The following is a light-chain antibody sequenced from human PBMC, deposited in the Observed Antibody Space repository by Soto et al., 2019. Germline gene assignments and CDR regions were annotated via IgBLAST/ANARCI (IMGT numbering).Light chain of an antibody. CDR3: MQAKQAPWT. CDR2: LGS. V-gene: IGKV2-28*01. CDR1: QSLLHSNGYTY. Sequence: DIVMTQSPLSLPVTPGEPASISCRSSQSLLHSNGYTYLDWYLQKPGQSPQLLIYLGSNRASGVPDRFSGSGSGTDFTLKISRVEAEDVGVYYCMQAKQAPWTFGQGTKVEIK. J-gene: IGKJ1*01.